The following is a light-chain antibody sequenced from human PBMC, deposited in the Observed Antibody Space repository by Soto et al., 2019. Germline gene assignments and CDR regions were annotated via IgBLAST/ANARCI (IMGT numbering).Light chain of an antibody. Sequence: DIVMTQSPDSLTVSLGERATINCKSSQSVLYSSNNMNYLAWYQQKPGQPPKLLISWASTREFGVPDRFSGSGSGTDFTLTISSLQAEDVAVYYCQHSDSSPFTCGPGTKVDIK. CDR2: WAS. V-gene: IGKV4-1*01. CDR3: QHSDSSPFT. CDR1: QSVLYSSNNMNY. J-gene: IGKJ3*01.